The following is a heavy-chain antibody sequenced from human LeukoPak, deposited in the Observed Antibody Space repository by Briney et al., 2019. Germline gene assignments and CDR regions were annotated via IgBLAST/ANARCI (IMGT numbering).Heavy chain of an antibody. CDR2: IYHSGST. V-gene: IGHV4-38-2*02. D-gene: IGHD1-7*01. J-gene: IGHJ2*01. CDR1: GYSISSGYY. Sequence: SETLSLTCTVSGYSISSGYYWGWIRQPPGKGLEWIGSIYHSGSTYYNPSLKSRVTISVDTSKNQFSLKLSSVTAADTAVYYCARNYAVRYFDLWGRGTLVTVSS. CDR3: ARNYAVRYFDL.